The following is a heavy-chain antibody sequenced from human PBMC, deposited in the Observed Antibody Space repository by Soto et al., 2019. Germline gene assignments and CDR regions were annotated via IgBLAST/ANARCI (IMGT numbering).Heavy chain of an antibody. J-gene: IGHJ4*02. D-gene: IGHD2-15*01. CDR1: GYTFTTYY. Sequence: QVQLVQSGAEVKKPGASVKVSCKASGYTFTTYYMHWVRQAPGQGLEWMGIINPSGGSTNYAQKFQGRVTMTRDTSTSTVYMELSSLRSEDTAVYYCARVFCSGGGCYSIDYWGKGTLVTVSS. V-gene: IGHV1-46*03. CDR3: ARVFCSGGGCYSIDY. CDR2: INPSGGST.